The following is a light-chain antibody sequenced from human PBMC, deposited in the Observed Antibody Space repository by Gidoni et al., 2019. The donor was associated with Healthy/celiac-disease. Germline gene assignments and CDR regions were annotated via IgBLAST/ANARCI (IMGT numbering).Light chain of an antibody. V-gene: IGKV3-15*01. J-gene: IGKJ1*01. CDR1: QSVSSN. CDR2: GAS. CDR3: QQYNNWPPTWT. Sequence: EIVMTQSPATLSVSPGERATLSCRASQSVSSNLAWYQQKTGQAPRLLIYGASTRATGIPARFSGSGSGTECTLTISSVQSEDFAVYYCQQYNNWPPTWTFGQGTKVEIK.